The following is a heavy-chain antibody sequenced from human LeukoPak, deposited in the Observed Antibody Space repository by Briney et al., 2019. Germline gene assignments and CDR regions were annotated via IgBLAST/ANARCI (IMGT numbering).Heavy chain of an antibody. CDR2: IYHSGST. V-gene: IGHV4-38-2*02. Sequence: SETLSLTCTVSGYSISSGYYWGWIRQPPGKGLEWIGSIYHSGSTYYNPSLKSRVTISVDKSKNQFSLKLSSVTAADTAVYYCARKQDYGSGYYFDYWGQGTLVTVSS. CDR1: GYSISSGYY. J-gene: IGHJ4*02. D-gene: IGHD4-17*01. CDR3: ARKQDYGSGYYFDY.